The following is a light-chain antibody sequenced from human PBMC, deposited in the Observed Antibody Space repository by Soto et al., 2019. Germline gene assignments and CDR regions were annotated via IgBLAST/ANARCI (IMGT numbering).Light chain of an antibody. CDR3: CSYAGSSTWV. V-gene: IGLV2-11*01. CDR1: SDDIGTYEY. CDR2: DVI. J-gene: IGLJ3*02. Sequence: QSVLTQPASVSGSPGQTITISCTGSSDDIGTYEYISWHQHHPGKAPKLMIYDVIKRPSGVPDRFSGSKSANAASLTISGLQAEDEADYYCCSYAGSSTWVFGGGTKLTVL.